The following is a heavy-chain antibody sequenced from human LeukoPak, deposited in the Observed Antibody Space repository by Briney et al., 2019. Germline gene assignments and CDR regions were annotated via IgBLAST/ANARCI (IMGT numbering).Heavy chain of an antibody. CDR1: GSTLNELS. CDR3: AAGSRFGELLY. Sequence: ASVKVSCKVSGSTLNELSTQWVRQAPGKGPEWLGRVDPEDGESMYAERFEGRLTMTEDTSTDTVYMELSSLSSEDTAVYYCAAGSRFGELLYWGQGTLVTVSS. V-gene: IGHV1-24*01. CDR2: VDPEDGES. D-gene: IGHD3-10*01. J-gene: IGHJ4*02.